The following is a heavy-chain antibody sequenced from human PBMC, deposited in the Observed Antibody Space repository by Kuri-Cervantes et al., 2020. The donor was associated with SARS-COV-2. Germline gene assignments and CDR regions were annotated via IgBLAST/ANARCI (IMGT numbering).Heavy chain of an antibody. CDR1: GGSISSGDYY. J-gene: IGHJ4*02. CDR2: IYYSGST. CDR3: ARDRTPHYYDSSGYQYYFDY. D-gene: IGHD3-22*01. Sequence: SETLSLTCTVSGGSISSGDYYWSWIRQSPGKGLEWIGYIYYSGSTYYNPSLKSRVTISVDTSKNQFSLKLSSVTAADTAVYYCARDRTPHYYDSSGYQYYFDYWGQGTLVTVSS. V-gene: IGHV4-30-4*08.